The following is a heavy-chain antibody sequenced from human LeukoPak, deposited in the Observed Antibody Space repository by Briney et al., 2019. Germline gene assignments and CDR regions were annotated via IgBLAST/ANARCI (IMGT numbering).Heavy chain of an antibody. D-gene: IGHD3-22*01. CDR2: IIPIFGTA. J-gene: IGHJ3*02. CDR3: ARKMYYYDSSGPNGGAFDI. Sequence: SVTVSCTASGGTFSSYVISWVRQAPGQGLEWMGGIIPIFGTANYAQKFQGRVTITADESTSTAYMELSSLRSEDTAVYYCARKMYYYDSSGPNGGAFDIWGQGTMVTVSS. V-gene: IGHV1-69*13. CDR1: GGTFSSYV.